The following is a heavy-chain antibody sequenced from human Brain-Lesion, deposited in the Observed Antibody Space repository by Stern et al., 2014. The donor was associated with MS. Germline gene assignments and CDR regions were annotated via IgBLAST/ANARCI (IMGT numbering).Heavy chain of an antibody. J-gene: IGHJ4*02. V-gene: IGHV5-51*01. D-gene: IGHD6-6*01. Sequence: VQLVQPGAEVKKPGESLKISCKGSGYRVTSNWIGWVRQMPGKGLAWMGIIWPGDSDTRYSPSFQGQVTISADKSISTAYLQWSSLQASDTAMYYCARRGDSSSSGFDYWGQGTLVIVSS. CDR2: IWPGDSDT. CDR1: GYRVTSNW. CDR3: ARRGDSSSSGFDY.